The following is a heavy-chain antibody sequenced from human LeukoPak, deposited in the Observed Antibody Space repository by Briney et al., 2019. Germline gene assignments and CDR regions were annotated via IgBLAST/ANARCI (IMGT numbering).Heavy chain of an antibody. D-gene: IGHD3-9*01. V-gene: IGHV4-34*01. CDR3: ARKAYYDILTGRGHNWFDP. J-gene: IGHJ5*02. CDR1: GGSFSGYY. Sequence: SETLSLTCAVYGGSFSGYYWSWIRQPPGKGLEWIGEINHSRSTNYNPSLKSRVTISVDTSKNQFSLKLSSVTAADTAVYYCARKAYYDILTGRGHNWFDPWGQGTLVTVSS. CDR2: INHSRST.